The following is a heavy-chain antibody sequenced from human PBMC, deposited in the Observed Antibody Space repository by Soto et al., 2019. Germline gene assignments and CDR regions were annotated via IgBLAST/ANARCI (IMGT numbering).Heavy chain of an antibody. Sequence: SETLSLTCTVSGGSISSGDYYWSWIRQPPGKGLEWIGYIYYSGSTYYNPSLKSRVTISVDTSKNQFSLKLSSVTAADTAVYYCARDARITILGVARPGFDPWGQGTLVTVSS. CDR3: ARDARITILGVARPGFDP. CDR2: IYYSGST. CDR1: GGSISSGDYY. V-gene: IGHV4-30-4*01. D-gene: IGHD3-3*01. J-gene: IGHJ5*02.